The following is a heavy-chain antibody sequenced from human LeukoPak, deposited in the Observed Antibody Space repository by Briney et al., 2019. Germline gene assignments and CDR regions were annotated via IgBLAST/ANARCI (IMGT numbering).Heavy chain of an antibody. D-gene: IGHD5-24*01. Sequence: GGSLRHSCAVSGFTFRNYLMHWVRQAPGQGLVWVSRINQDESRAYADSVKGRFTVSRDNAKNMLYLHLSGLRAEDTAVYFCGRGGDGIDIWGQGTTVIVSS. CDR2: INQDESRA. J-gene: IGHJ3*02. V-gene: IGHV3-74*01. CDR3: GRGGDGIDI. CDR1: GFTFRNYL.